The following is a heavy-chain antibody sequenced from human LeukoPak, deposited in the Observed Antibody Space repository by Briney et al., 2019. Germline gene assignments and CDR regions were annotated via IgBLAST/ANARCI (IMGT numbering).Heavy chain of an antibody. CDR2: IYYGGTT. D-gene: IGHD3-10*01. J-gene: IGHJ4*02. V-gene: IGHV4-31*03. Sequence: PSETLSLTCTVSGASISSGGYYWSWIRQHPGKGLEWIGYIYYGGTTYYNPSLKSRITISVDTSKNQFSLELSSVTAADTAVHYCARADGGVRGYYFDYWGQGIMVTVSS. CDR3: ARADGGVRGYYFDY. CDR1: GASISSGGYY.